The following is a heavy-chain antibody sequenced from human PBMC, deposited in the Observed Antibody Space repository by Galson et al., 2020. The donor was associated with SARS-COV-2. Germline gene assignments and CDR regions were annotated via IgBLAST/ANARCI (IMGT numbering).Heavy chain of an antibody. CDR3: ARVDLWFGEQVVGQFGA. CDR2: INSDGSDT. Sequence: GGSLRLSCAASGFTFSDYWMHWVRQAPGKGLVWVSRINSDGSDTYYADSVKGRFTISRDNAKNTLYLQMSSLRATDTAVYYCARVDLWFGEQVVGQFGAWGQGTLVTVCS. CDR1: GFTFSDYW. V-gene: IGHV3-74*01. D-gene: IGHD3-10*01. J-gene: IGHJ5*02.